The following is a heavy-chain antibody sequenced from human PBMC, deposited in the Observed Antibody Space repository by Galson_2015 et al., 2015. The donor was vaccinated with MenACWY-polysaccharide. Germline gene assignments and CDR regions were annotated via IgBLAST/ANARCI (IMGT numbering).Heavy chain of an antibody. CDR2: ISWNSGSI. Sequence: SLRLSCAASGFTFDDYAMHWVRQAPGKGLEWVSGISWNSGSIGYADSAKGRFTISRDNAKNSLYLQMNSLRAEDTALYYCAKDLNYDFWSGYLDYWGQGTLVTVSS. J-gene: IGHJ4*02. CDR1: GFTFDDYA. D-gene: IGHD3-3*01. CDR3: AKDLNYDFWSGYLDY. V-gene: IGHV3-9*01.